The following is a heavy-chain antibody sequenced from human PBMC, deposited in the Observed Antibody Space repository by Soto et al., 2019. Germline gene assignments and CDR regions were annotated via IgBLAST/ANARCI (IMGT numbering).Heavy chain of an antibody. CDR1: GFTFSSYS. V-gene: IGHV3-21*01. CDR3: AREGGYCSGGGCRYFDY. CDR2: VNRGSYI. Sequence: EVQLVESGGGLVKPGGSLTLPCEACGFTFSSYSMNWARKAPGKGLEWVSSVNRGSYIYYADSVKGRFTISRHNAKNALYLQMNSLRAEDTAVYYCAREGGYCSGGGCRYFDYWGQGTLVTVSS. J-gene: IGHJ4*02. D-gene: IGHD2-15*01.